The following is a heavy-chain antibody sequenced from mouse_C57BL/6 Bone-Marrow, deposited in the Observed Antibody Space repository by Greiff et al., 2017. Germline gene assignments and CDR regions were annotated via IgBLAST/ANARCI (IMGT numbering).Heavy chain of an antibody. CDR3: ARRLSDD. V-gene: IGHV1-81*01. CDR1: GYTFTSYG. CDR2: IYPRSGNT. J-gene: IGHJ2*01. Sequence: QVQLKQSGAELARPGASVKLSCKASGYTFTSYGISWVKQRTGQGLEWIGEIYPRSGNTYYNEKFKGKATLTADKSSSTAYMELRSLTSEDSAVYYCARRLSDDWGQGTTLTVSS.